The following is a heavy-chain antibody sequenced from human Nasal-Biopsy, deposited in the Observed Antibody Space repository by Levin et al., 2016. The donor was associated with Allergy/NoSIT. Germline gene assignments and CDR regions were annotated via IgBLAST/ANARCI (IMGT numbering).Heavy chain of an antibody. D-gene: IGHD6-25*01. CDR3: ALGGAAAL. Sequence: GGSLRLSCMTSGFNFRDYAMSWFRQAPGKGLQWIGYIKSRNKGGATKDAESLNGRFAISRDDSRGIAFLHADNLGIDDTAVYYCALGGAAALWGQGTMVTVSS. CDR1: GFNFRDYA. CDR2: IKSRNKGGAT. J-gene: IGHJ4*02. V-gene: IGHV3-49*03.